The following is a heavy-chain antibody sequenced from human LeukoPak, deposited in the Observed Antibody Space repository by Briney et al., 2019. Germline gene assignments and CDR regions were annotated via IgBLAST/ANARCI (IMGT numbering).Heavy chain of an antibody. CDR3: ARGSRPGVVNHDAFDI. CDR1: GYTFTGYY. D-gene: IGHD3-3*01. Sequence: ASLKVSCKVSGYTFTGYYIHWVRQAPGQGLEWMGWINPNSGGTNYAQKFQGRVTMTRDTSIGTAYMELSSLRSDDTAVYYCARGSRPGVVNHDAFDIWGQGTMVTVSS. CDR2: INPNSGGT. V-gene: IGHV1-2*02. J-gene: IGHJ3*02.